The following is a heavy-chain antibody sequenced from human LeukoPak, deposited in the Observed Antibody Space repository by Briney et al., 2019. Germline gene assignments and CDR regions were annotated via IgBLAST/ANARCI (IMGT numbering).Heavy chain of an antibody. Sequence: GASVKVSCKASGYTFTSYGISWVRQAPGQGLEWMGWISAYSGDTNYAQKFQGRVTITADESTSTAYMELSSLRSEDTAVYYCARDRDYGDHDAFDIWGQGTMVTVSS. CDR1: GYTFTSYG. D-gene: IGHD4-17*01. J-gene: IGHJ3*02. V-gene: IGHV1-18*01. CDR2: ISAYSGDT. CDR3: ARDRDYGDHDAFDI.